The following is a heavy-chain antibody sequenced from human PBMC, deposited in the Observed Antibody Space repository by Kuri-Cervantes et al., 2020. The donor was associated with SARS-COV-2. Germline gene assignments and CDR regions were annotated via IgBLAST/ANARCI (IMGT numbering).Heavy chain of an antibody. V-gene: IGHV1-2*02. CDR1: GYTFTGYY. Sequence: ASVKVSCKASGYTFTGYYMHWVRQAPGQGLEWMGWINPNSGGTNYAQMFQGRLTLTRDTSTNTVYLELSGLISEDTAVIYCARAENVAARHALDYWGQGTLVTVSS. J-gene: IGHJ4*02. CDR2: INPNSGGT. CDR3: ARAENVAARHALDY. D-gene: IGHD6-6*01.